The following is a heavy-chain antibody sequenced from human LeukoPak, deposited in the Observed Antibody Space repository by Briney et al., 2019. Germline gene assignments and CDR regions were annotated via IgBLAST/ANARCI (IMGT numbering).Heavy chain of an antibody. CDR2: ISYDGSNK. Sequence: GGSLRLSCTVSGFSFSDYGMHWVRQAPGKGLEWVAVISYDGSNKYYAESVKGRFTISRDNFKNTQYLQMNSLRAEDTAVYYCAKDGSTVTTPDSWGQGTLVTVSS. CDR3: AKDGSTVTTPDS. J-gene: IGHJ4*02. V-gene: IGHV3-30*18. CDR1: GFSFSDYG. D-gene: IGHD4-17*01.